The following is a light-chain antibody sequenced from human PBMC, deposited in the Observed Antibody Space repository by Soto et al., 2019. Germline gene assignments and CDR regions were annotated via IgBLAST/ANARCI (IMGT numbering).Light chain of an antibody. J-gene: IGKJ4*01. V-gene: IGKV3-20*01. CDR1: QSVGSSY. Sequence: IVLTQSPGTLSLSPGERATLSCRASQSVGSSYLAWYQQKPGQAPRLLIYGASSRATGIPDRFSGSGSGTDFTLTISRLEPEDFAVYYCQQYGSSRLTFGGGTKVDIK. CDR2: GAS. CDR3: QQYGSSRLT.